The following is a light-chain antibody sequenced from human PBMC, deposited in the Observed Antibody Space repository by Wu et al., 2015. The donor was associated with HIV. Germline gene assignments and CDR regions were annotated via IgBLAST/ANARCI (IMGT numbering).Light chain of an antibody. V-gene: IGKV3-20*01. CDR3: QQYGSSPT. CDR1: QSVRNNY. J-gene: IGKJ3*01. Sequence: ENMLTQSPGTLSSSPGERVTLSCKASQSVRNNYFAWFQQRPGQAPRLLIYGASNRATGIPDRFSGSGSGTDFTLTIRRLEPEDFAVYYCQQYGSSPTFGPGTKADIK. CDR2: GAS.